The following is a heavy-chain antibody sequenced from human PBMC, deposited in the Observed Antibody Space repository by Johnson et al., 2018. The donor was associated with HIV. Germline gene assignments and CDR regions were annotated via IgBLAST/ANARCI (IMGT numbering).Heavy chain of an antibody. CDR1: GFTFSRYA. CDR3: ARAPRFGRVRGSAFEI. V-gene: IGHV3-13*05. J-gene: IGHJ3*02. Sequence: VQLVESGGGLVQPGGSLRLSCAASGFTFSRYAMSWVRQAPGKGLEWVSAIGTAGDPYYPGSVKGRFTISRETAKNSFYLQMNRLGAGDTAVYYCARAPRFGRVRGSAFEIWGQGTMVTVSS. CDR2: IGTAGDP. D-gene: IGHD3-10*01.